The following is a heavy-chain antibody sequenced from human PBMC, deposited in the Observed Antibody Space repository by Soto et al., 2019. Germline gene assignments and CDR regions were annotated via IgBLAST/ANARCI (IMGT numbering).Heavy chain of an antibody. CDR2: IYHSGST. J-gene: IGHJ4*02. D-gene: IGHD6-19*01. CDR3: ARAGGLGAVAVDY. CDR1: GGSISSGGYS. Sequence: QLQLQESGSGLVKPSQTLSLTCAVSGGSISSGGYSCSWIRQPPGKGLEWIGYIYHSGSTYYNPSLRSRVTTSVDRSKNQFSLKLSSVTAADTAVYYCARAGGLGAVAVDYWGQGTLVTVSS. V-gene: IGHV4-30-2*01.